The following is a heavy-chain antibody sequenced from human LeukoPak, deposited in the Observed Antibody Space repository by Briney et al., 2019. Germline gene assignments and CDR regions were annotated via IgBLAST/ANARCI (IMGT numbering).Heavy chain of an antibody. CDR3: ARQGYSSSHDY. D-gene: IGHD6-13*01. CDR2: INHSGST. J-gene: IGHJ4*02. V-gene: IGHV4-34*01. CDR1: GGSFSGYY. Sequence: SETLSLTCAVYGGSFSGYYWSWIRQPPGKGLEWIGEINHSGSTNYNPSLKSRVTISVDTSKNQFSLKLSSVTAADTAVYYCARQGYSSSHDYWGQGTLVTVSS.